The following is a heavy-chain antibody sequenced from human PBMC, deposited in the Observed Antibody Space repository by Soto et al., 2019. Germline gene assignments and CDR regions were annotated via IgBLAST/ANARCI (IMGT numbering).Heavy chain of an antibody. Sequence: QVQLVESGGGVVQPGRSLRLSCAASGFTFSSYGMHWVRQAPGKGLEWVAVISYDGSNKYYADSVKGRFTISRDNSQNTLYLQMNSLRAEDTAVYYCAKSGCSGGSCVYGMDVWGQGTTVTVSS. CDR1: GFTFSSYG. CDR3: AKSGCSGGSCVYGMDV. CDR2: ISYDGSNK. V-gene: IGHV3-30*18. D-gene: IGHD2-15*01. J-gene: IGHJ6*02.